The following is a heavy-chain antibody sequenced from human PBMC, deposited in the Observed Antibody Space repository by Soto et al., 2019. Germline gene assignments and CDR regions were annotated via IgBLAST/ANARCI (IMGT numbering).Heavy chain of an antibody. CDR2: IIPMFGTA. Sequence: QVHLVQSGAEVKKPGSSVKVSCTASGGTFGSYTVTWVRQAPGQGLEWMGEIIPMFGTASYAQKFQGRVTLTAAKSTTTAHMELSSLSSDDTAVYFCARQKAMPPHFYSGMDVWGQGTTVTVSS. D-gene: IGHD2-2*01. CDR1: GGTFGSYT. CDR3: ARQKAMPPHFYSGMDV. V-gene: IGHV1-69*06. J-gene: IGHJ6*02.